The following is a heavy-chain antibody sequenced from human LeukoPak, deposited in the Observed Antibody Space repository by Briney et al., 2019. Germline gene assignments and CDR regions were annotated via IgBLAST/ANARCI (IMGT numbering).Heavy chain of an antibody. Sequence: GGSLRLSCAASGFTFSSYWMHWVRQAPGKGLVWVSRINSDGSSTSYADSVKGRFTISRDNAKNTLYLQMSSLRAEDTAVYYCARDREAGKWLPTGYWGQGTLVTVSS. J-gene: IGHJ4*02. V-gene: IGHV3-74*01. CDR1: GFTFSSYW. D-gene: IGHD6-19*01. CDR3: ARDREAGKWLPTGY. CDR2: INSDGSST.